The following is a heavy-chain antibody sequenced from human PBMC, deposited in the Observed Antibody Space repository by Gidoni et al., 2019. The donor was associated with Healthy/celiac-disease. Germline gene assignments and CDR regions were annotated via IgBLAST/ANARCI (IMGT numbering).Heavy chain of an antibody. CDR3: ARGSEIGGYFDY. D-gene: IGHD3-16*01. J-gene: IGHJ4*02. V-gene: IGHV4-61*02. CDR2: IYTSGST. CDR1: GGPISSGSYS. Sequence: QVQLQESGPGLVKPSQTLSLTCTVSGGPISSGSYSWSWIRQRAGKGLEWIGRIYTSGSTNFNPSLKSRVTISVDTSKTQFSLKLSSVTAADTAVYYCARGSEIGGYFDYWGQGTLVTVSS.